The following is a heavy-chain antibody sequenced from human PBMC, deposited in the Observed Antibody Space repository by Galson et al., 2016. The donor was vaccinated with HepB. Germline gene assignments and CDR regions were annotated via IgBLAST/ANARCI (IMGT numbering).Heavy chain of an antibody. CDR1: GFTFSSHV. D-gene: IGHD3-3*01. V-gene: IGHV3-23*01. J-gene: IGHJ6*02. Sequence: SLRLSCAASGFTFSSHVMSWVRQAPGKGLEWVSAMSGSADRTSYAVSVEGRFTISRDNSRNTLYLEMHSLRAEDTALYYYAKNDFWSGYPPYFYYGMDVWGRGTPVTVSS. CDR3: AKNDFWSGYPPYFYYGMDV. CDR2: MSGSADRT.